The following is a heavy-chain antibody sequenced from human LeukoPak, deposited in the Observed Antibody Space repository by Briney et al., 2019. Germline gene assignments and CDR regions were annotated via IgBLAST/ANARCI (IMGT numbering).Heavy chain of an antibody. V-gene: IGHV1-69*13. D-gene: IGHD4-11*01. CDR1: GGTFSSYA. J-gene: IGHJ6*03. CDR2: IIPIFGTA. Sequence: SVKVSCKASGGTFSSYAISWVRQAPGQGLEWMGGIIPIFGTANYAQKFQGRVTITADESTSTAYMELSSLRSEDTAVYYCARDLEGVTTMKSYYYYYMDVWGKGTTVTVSS. CDR3: ARDLEGVTTMKSYYYYYMDV.